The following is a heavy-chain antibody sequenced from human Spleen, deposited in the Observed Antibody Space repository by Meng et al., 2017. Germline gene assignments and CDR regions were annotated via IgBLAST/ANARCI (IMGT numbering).Heavy chain of an antibody. D-gene: IGHD6-25*01. CDR2: INPKSGDT. CDR3: ARDEDISAAGKLFGDY. Sequence: QLEVVQAGAEVKRPGAAVKFSCKPSRYNFPDYYHHWVRRAPGQGLEWMGRINPKSGDTHYAQKFQARVTMTGDTSISTAYMELSGLRSDDTAMYYCARDEDISAAGKLFGDYWGQGTLVTVSS. V-gene: IGHV1-2*06. CDR1: RYNFPDYY. J-gene: IGHJ4*02.